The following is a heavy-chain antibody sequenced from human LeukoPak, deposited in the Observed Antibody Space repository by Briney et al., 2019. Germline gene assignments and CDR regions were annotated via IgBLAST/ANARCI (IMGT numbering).Heavy chain of an antibody. CDR1: GGSISSSTYY. V-gene: IGHV4-39*02. CDR2: IYYSGST. CDR3: ARDDCSSTSCYKGFDP. Sequence: SETLTLTCTVSGGSISSSTYYWGWIRQPPGKGLEWIGSIYYSGSTYYNPSLKSRVTISVDTSKNQFSLKLSSVTAADTAVYYCARDDCSSTSCYKGFDPWGQGTLVTVSS. J-gene: IGHJ5*02. D-gene: IGHD2-2*02.